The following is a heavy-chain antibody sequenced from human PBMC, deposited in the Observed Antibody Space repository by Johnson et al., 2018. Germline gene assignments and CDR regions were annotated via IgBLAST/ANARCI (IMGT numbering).Heavy chain of an antibody. CDR2: IIMSFGTA. J-gene: IGHJ4*02. CDR3: ARVGNPYYYFDY. D-gene: IGHD1-26*01. V-gene: IGHV1-69*01. CDR1: GGTFRNYG. Sequence: VQLVETGAEVKKPGSSVKVSCKASGGTFRNYGISWVRQAPGQGLEWMGWIIMSFGTANYAQEFQGRVTITADEATSTAYMEVNRLKSEDTAVYFCARVGNPYYYFDYWGQGTLVTVSS.